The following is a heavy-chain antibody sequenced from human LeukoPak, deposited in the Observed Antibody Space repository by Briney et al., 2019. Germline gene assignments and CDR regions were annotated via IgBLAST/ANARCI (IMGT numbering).Heavy chain of an antibody. CDR3: ARHGTVSSGSYFDY. D-gene: IGHD1-26*01. Sequence: SETLFLTCSVSGGSVTSYYWSWIRQPPGKGLEWIGHIHYSGSNNYNPSLKSRVTMFVDRSKNQISLRLSSVTAADTAVYYCARHGTVSSGSYFDYWGQGTQVTLS. CDR1: GGSVTSYY. V-gene: IGHV4-59*08. J-gene: IGHJ4*02. CDR2: IHYSGSN.